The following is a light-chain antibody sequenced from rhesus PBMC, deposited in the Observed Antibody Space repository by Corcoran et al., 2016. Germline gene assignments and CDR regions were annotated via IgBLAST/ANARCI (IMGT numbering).Light chain of an antibody. Sequence: QASPTQSPSVSGSPGQSVTISCTGTSSNLGGSNRVSWYQLHPGKAPKVMIYEVIKRPSGVSDRFSGSKSGNPASLTISGLEAEDEADYYCSSCATFHTFIFGSGTRLTVL. V-gene: IGLV2-13*03. CDR2: EVI. CDR1: SSNLGGSNR. J-gene: IGLJ1*01. CDR3: SSCATFHTFI.